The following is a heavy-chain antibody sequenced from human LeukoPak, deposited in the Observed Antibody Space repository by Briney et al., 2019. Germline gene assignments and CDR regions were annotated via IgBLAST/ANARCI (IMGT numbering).Heavy chain of an antibody. CDR3: ARGVLRGFGGVTPCPSFFDS. V-gene: IGHV3-23*01. Sequence: GGSLRLSCVASGFTFSHHSISWVRQAPGKGLGWVSAITASGGDTFYAESVEGRFSVSRDDSKSTVFLQMSSLTADDTGIYSCARGVLRGFGGVTPCPSFFDSWGRGPGVTVSS. CDR1: GFTFSHHS. CDR2: ITASGGDT. D-gene: IGHD2-8*02. J-gene: IGHJ5*01.